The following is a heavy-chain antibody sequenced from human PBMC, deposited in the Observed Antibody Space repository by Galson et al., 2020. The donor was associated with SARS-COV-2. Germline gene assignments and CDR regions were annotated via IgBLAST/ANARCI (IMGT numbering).Heavy chain of an antibody. V-gene: IGHV1-46*01. Sequence: ASVKVSCKASGYTFTSYYMHWVRQAPGQGLEWMGIINPSGGSTSYAQKFKGRVTMTRDTSTSTVYMELSSLRSEDTAVYYCARDRGLEGITIFGVVVYYYGMDVWGQGTTVTVSS. CDR2: INPSGGST. CDR3: ARDRGLEGITIFGVVVYYYGMDV. D-gene: IGHD3-3*01. J-gene: IGHJ6*02. CDR1: GYTFTSYY.